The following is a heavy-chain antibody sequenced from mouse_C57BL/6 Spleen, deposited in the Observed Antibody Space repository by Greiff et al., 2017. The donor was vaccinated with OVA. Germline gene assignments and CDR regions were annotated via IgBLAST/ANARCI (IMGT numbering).Heavy chain of an antibody. J-gene: IGHJ3*01. V-gene: IGHV1-81*01. D-gene: IGHD2-3*01. Sequence: VHLVESGAELARPGASVKLSCKASGYTFTSYGISWVKQRTGQGLEWIGEIYPRSGNTYYNEKFKGKATLTADKSSSTAYMELRSLTSEDSAVYFCARREDDGPLFAYWGQGTLVTVSA. CDR2: IYPRSGNT. CDR1: GYTFTSYG. CDR3: ARREDDGPLFAY.